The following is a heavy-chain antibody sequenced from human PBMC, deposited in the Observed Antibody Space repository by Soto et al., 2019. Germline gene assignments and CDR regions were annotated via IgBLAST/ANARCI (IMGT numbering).Heavy chain of an antibody. CDR1: GFTFTHSG. D-gene: IGHD6-19*01. CDR3: ARGVAGPLHWFDP. J-gene: IGHJ5*02. CDR2: INAGNGNT. V-gene: IGHV1-3*01. Sequence: ASVKVSCKASGFTFTHSGMQWVRQARGQSLEWIGWINAGNGNTKYSQKFQGRVTITRDTSASTAYMELSSLRSEDTAVYYCARGVAGPLHWFDPWGQGTLVTVSS.